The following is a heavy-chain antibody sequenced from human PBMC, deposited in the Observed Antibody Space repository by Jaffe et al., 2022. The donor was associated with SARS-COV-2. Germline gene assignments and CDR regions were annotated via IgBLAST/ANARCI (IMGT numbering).Heavy chain of an antibody. D-gene: IGHD3-22*01. J-gene: IGHJ4*02. V-gene: IGHV3-7*01. CDR2: IKQDGSEK. Sequence: EVQLVESGGGLVQPGGSLRLSCAASGFTFSSYWMSWVRQAPGKGLEWVANIKQDGSEKYYVDSVKGRFTISRDNAKNSLYLQMNSLRAEDTAVYYCARAMHYYYDSSGSVGSYWGQGTLVTVSS. CDR1: GFTFSSYW. CDR3: ARAMHYYYDSSGSVGSY.